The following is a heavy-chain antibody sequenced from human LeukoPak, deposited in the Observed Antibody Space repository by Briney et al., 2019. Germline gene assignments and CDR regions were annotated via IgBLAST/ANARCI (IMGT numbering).Heavy chain of an antibody. D-gene: IGHD3-9*01. V-gene: IGHV4-34*01. CDR1: GGSFSGYY. Sequence: SETLSLTCAVYGGSFSGYYWSWIRQPPGKGLEWIGEINHSGSTNYNPSLKSRVTISVDTSKNQFSLKLSSVTATDTAVYCCARGGSLTSPLTGWGQGTLVTVSS. CDR2: INHSGST. CDR3: ARGGSLTSPLTG. J-gene: IGHJ1*01.